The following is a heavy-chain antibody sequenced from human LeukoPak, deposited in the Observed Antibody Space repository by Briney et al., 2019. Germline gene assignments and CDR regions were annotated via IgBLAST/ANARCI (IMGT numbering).Heavy chain of an antibody. Sequence: SETLSLTCTVSGASIRRHHWSWIRQPAGKGLEWIGRIYTSGSTNYNPSLKSRVTISVDTSKNQFSLKLSSVTAADTAVYYCARGYSSSWHGDWFDPWGQGTLVTVSS. CDR1: GASIRRHH. V-gene: IGHV4-4*07. CDR3: ARGYSSSWHGDWFDP. D-gene: IGHD6-13*01. CDR2: IYTSGST. J-gene: IGHJ5*02.